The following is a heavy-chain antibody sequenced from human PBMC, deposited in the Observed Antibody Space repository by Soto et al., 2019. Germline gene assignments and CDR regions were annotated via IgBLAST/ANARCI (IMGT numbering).Heavy chain of an antibody. V-gene: IGHV1-46*01. CDR3: AGRGTSGSYFRPSYYYGMDV. D-gene: IGHD3-10*01. CDR2: INPSGGST. CDR1: GYTFTSYY. Sequence: ASVKVSCKASGYTFTSYYIHWVRQAPGQGLEWMGIINPSGGSTSYAQKFQGRVTITRDTSTSTVYMELSSLRSEDTAVYYCAGRGTSGSYFRPSYYYGMDVWGQGTTVTVSS. J-gene: IGHJ6*02.